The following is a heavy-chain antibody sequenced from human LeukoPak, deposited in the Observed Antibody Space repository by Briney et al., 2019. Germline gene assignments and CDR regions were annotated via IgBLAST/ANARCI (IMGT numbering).Heavy chain of an antibody. Sequence: PGKSLTLSCAASGFTFNSYGLHWVRQAPGKGPEWVAIISHDGIKKFYADSVKGRFTVSRDNSKNTVYLRMNSLRVEDMAVYYCAKEDGFYFDYWGQGTLVTVSS. CDR3: AKEDGFYFDY. CDR2: ISHDGIKK. D-gene: IGHD5-24*01. CDR1: GFTFNSYG. V-gene: IGHV3-30*18. J-gene: IGHJ4*02.